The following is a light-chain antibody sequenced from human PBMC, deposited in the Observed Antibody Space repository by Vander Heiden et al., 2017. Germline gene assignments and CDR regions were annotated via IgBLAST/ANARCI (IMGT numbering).Light chain of an antibody. J-gene: IGLJ2*01. V-gene: IGLV1-47*01. Sequence: ALPPPPSAPGAPGRRVPLPCSGSSSNIGSKYVFWYQQLPGTAPKLLIYRNNQWPSGVPDRFSGSKSGTSAPLAISGLRSEDEADYYCAAWDDSLSGVVFGGGTKLTVL. CDR2: RNN. CDR3: AAWDDSLSGVV. CDR1: SSNIGSKY.